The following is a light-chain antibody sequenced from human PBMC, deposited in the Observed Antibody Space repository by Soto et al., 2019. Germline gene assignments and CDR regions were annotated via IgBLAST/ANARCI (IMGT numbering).Light chain of an antibody. V-gene: IGLV2-14*01. CDR3: SSYTSSSNLDV. CDR1: SSDVCGYNY. CDR2: DVS. Sequence: SALTQPASVSGSPGQSITISCTGTSSDVCGYNYVSWYQQHPGKAPKLLIYDVSNRPSGVSNRFSGSKSGNTASLTISGLKSDDEADYYCSSYTSSSNLDVFGTGTKLTVL. J-gene: IGLJ1*01.